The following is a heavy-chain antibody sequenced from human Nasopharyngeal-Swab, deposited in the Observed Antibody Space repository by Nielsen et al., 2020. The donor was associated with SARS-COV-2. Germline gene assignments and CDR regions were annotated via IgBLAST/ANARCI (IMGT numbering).Heavy chain of an antibody. Sequence: GESLKISCAASGFTFSSYWMSWVRQAPGKGLEWVANIKQDGSEKYYVDSVNGRFTIASDNAKNSLYLQMNSLRAKDTAVYYCARDPTAAGIFDYWGQGTLVTVSS. D-gene: IGHD6-13*01. CDR2: IKQDGSEK. CDR3: ARDPTAAGIFDY. V-gene: IGHV3-7*01. CDR1: GFTFSSYW. J-gene: IGHJ4*02.